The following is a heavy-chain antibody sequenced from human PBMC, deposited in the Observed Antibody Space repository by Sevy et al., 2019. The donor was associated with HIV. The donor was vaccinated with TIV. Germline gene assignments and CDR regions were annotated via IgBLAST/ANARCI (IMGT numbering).Heavy chain of an antibody. Sequence: RLSCAASGFTFNSYVMHWVRQAPGKGLEWVAVMSYDGSDKYYSDSVKGRFTISRDNSKNTLYLQMNSLRAEDTAVYHCAKGYGSGNYYNSYYFDYWGQGTLVTVSS. D-gene: IGHD3-10*01. V-gene: IGHV3-30*18. CDR3: AKGYGSGNYYNSYYFDY. CDR2: MSYDGSDK. CDR1: GFTFNSYV. J-gene: IGHJ4*02.